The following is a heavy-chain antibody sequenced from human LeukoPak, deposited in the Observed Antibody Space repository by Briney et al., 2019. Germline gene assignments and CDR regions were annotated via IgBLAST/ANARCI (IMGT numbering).Heavy chain of an antibody. CDR2: ISSSGSTI. CDR1: GFTFSSYE. V-gene: IGHV3-48*03. J-gene: IGHJ4*02. CDR3: ARGPGGSGSYYDY. D-gene: IGHD3-10*01. Sequence: PGGSLRLSCAASGFTFSSYEMNWVRQAPGKGLEWVSYISSSGSTIYYADSVKGRFTISRDNAKNSLYLQMNSLRTEDAAVYYCARGPGGSGSYYDYWGQGTLVTVSS.